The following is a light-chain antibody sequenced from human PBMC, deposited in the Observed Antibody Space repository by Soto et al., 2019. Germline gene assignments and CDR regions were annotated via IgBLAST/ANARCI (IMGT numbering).Light chain of an antibody. CDR1: QSVSSY. V-gene: IGKV3-11*01. J-gene: IGKJ4*01. Sequence: EIVLTQSPATLSLSPGKRATLSCGASQSVSSYLAWYQQKPGQAPRLLIYDASNRATGIPARFSGSGSGTDFTLTISSLEPEDFAFYYCQQRSNWPTLTFGGGTKVDIK. CDR3: QQRSNWPTLT. CDR2: DAS.